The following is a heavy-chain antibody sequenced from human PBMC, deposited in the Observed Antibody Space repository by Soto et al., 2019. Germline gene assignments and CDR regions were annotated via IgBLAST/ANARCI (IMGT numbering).Heavy chain of an antibody. CDR1: GYTFTSYG. Sequence: QVQLVQSGAEVKKPGASVKVSCKASGYTFTSYGISWVRQAPGQGLEWMGWISAYNGNTNYAQKLQGRVTMTTDTSTSTAYMELRSLRSDDTAVYYCARDREYDFWSGYYDPDYFDYWGQGTLVTVSS. J-gene: IGHJ4*02. CDR2: ISAYNGNT. V-gene: IGHV1-18*01. D-gene: IGHD3-3*01. CDR3: ARDREYDFWSGYYDPDYFDY.